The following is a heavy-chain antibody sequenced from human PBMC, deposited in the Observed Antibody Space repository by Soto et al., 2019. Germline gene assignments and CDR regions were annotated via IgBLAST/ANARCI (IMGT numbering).Heavy chain of an antibody. CDR2: IYYSGST. D-gene: IGHD6-13*01. CDR1: GASISSYY. Sequence: PXGTLSLACTVSGASISSYYWSGIRQPPGKGLEWIGYIYYSGSTNYNPSLKSRVTISVDTSKNQFSLKLSSVTAADTAVYYCARSHRYSSSWYDYWGQGTLVTVSS. CDR3: ARSHRYSSSWYDY. V-gene: IGHV4-59*01. J-gene: IGHJ4*02.